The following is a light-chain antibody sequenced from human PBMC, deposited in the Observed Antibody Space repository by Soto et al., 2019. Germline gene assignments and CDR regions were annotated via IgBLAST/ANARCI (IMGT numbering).Light chain of an antibody. V-gene: IGKV3-20*01. Sequence: EIVLTQSPGTLSLSPGERATLSCRASQSVKNSYLAWYQQKPGQSPRLVIYGVSNKATGIPNRFSGGGFGTDFTLTISRLEPEDFAVYYCEQYDGSPRTFGHVTTVEIK. CDR2: GVS. CDR1: QSVKNSY. J-gene: IGKJ1*01. CDR3: EQYDGSPRT.